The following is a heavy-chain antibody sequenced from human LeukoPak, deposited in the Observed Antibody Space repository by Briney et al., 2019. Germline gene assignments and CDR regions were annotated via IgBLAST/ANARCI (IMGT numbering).Heavy chain of an antibody. CDR3: ASKSYYYDSSAYYRDY. CDR2: IHYSGST. CDR1: GGSISSGGYY. D-gene: IGHD3-22*01. V-gene: IGHV4-31*03. J-gene: IGHJ4*02. Sequence: PSQTLSLTCTVSGGSISSGGYYWTWIRQRPGKGLEWIGYIHYSGSTNYNPSLKSRVTISIDTSKNQFSLKLSSVTAADTAVYYCASKSYYYDSSAYYRDYWGQGNLVTVSS.